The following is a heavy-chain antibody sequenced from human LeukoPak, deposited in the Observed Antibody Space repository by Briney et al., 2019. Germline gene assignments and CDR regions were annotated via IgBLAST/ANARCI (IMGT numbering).Heavy chain of an antibody. V-gene: IGHV3-11*04. CDR1: GSTFSDYY. Sequence: PGGSLRLSCAASGSTFSDYYMSWLRQAPGKGLEWVSYISSSGSTRYYADSVKGRFTISRDNAKNSLYLQMNSLRAEDTAVYYCARVEDYDILTGFDYWGQGTLVTVSS. CDR3: ARVEDYDILTGFDY. D-gene: IGHD3-9*01. J-gene: IGHJ4*02. CDR2: ISSSGSTR.